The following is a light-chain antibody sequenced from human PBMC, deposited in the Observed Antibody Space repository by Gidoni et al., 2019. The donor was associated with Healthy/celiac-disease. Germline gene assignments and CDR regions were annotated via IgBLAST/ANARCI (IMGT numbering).Light chain of an antibody. Sequence: DIVMTQSPDPLAVSLGGRATINCKSSQSVLYSSNNKNYVAWYQQKPGQPPKLLIYWASTRESGVPDRFSGSGSGTDFTLTISSLQAEDVAVYYCQQYYSTPPWTFGQGTKVEIK. CDR3: QQYYSTPPWT. J-gene: IGKJ1*01. CDR1: QSVLYSSNNKNY. V-gene: IGKV4-1*01. CDR2: WAS.